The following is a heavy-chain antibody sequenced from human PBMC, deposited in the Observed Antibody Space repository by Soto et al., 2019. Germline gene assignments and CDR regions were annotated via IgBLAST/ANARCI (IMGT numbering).Heavy chain of an antibody. Sequence: ASVKVSCKGSGYIFTSYGIHWGLQAPGQSLGWLRRSTEGKTDTRFSQKFQGRDTLPADTSGSSGHMDLSSLTSEDTAVYYCAIQALAVLGKVGEYWGQGMLVTVAS. CDR2: STEGKTDT. J-gene: IGHJ4*02. CDR1: GYIFTSYG. CDR3: AIQALAVLGKVGEY. D-gene: IGHD6-19*01. V-gene: IGHV1-3*01.